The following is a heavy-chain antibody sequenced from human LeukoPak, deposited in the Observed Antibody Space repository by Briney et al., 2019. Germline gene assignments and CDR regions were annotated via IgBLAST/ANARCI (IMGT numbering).Heavy chain of an antibody. V-gene: IGHV1-18*01. CDR1: GYTFTGYG. J-gene: IGHJ3*02. CDR3: ARDFIVDTAKVGAFDI. D-gene: IGHD5-18*01. CDR2: ISAYNSNT. Sequence: ASVKVSCKASGYTFTGYGTSWVRQPPGEGLEWMGWISAYNSNTNYAQKLQGRVTMTTDTSTSTAYMELRSLRSDDTAVYYCARDFIVDTAKVGAFDIWGQGTMVTVSS.